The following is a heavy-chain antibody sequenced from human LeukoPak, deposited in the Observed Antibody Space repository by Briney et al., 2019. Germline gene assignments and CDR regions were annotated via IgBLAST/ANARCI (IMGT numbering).Heavy chain of an antibody. CDR3: ARFRRGDIVVVPAAPYYYYYMDV. D-gene: IGHD2-2*01. Sequence: SETLSLTCSVFGYSISTNYHWGWIRQPLGKGLEWIGSISHSGTTYDNPSLRSRVTISADTSKNQFSLRLSSVTAADTAVYYCARFRRGDIVVVPAAPYYYYYMDVWGKGTTVTVSS. CDR2: ISHSGTT. CDR1: GYSISTNYH. V-gene: IGHV4-38-2*01. J-gene: IGHJ6*03.